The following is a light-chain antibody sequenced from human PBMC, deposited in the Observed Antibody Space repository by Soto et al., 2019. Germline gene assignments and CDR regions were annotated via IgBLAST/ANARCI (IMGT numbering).Light chain of an antibody. CDR1: QTISSW. Sequence: DIQMTQSPSTLSASVGDRVTITCRASQTISSWLAWCQQKPGKAPKLLIFAASTLVRGVPSRFSGRGSGTEFTLTISSLQADDYATFYCQQYHTDWTFGQGTKVDI. CDR3: QQYHTDWT. V-gene: IGKV1-5*01. J-gene: IGKJ1*01. CDR2: AAS.